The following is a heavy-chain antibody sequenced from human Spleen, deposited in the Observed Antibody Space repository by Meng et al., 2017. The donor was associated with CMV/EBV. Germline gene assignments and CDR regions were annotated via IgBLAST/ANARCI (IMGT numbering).Heavy chain of an antibody. CDR3: ARDRMDYDILTGYYYYFDY. J-gene: IGHJ4*02. CDR1: GFSFSGYW. V-gene: IGHV3-7*01. Sequence: GESLKISCAASGFSFSGYWMSWVRQAPGKGLEWVANIKQDGSETYYVDSVKGRFTISRDNAKNSLYLQMNSLRAEDTAVYYCARDRMDYDILTGYYYYFDYWGQGTTVTVSS. D-gene: IGHD3-9*01. CDR2: IKQDGSET.